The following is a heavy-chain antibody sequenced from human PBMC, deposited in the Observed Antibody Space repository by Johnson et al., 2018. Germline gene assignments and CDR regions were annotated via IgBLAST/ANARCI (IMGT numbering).Heavy chain of an antibody. J-gene: IGHJ1*01. CDR2: ISGSGGST. V-gene: IGHV3-23*04. D-gene: IGHD6-19*01. CDR3: ARIPGVAAYGEYFQH. CDR1: GFTFSSYA. Sequence: VQLVQSGGGLVQPGGSLRLSCAASGFTFSSYAMSWVRQAPGTGLEWVSAISGSGGSTYYADSVKGRFTISRDNSKNTLYLQMNRLRADDTAVYYCARIPGVAAYGEYFQHWGQGTLVTVSS.